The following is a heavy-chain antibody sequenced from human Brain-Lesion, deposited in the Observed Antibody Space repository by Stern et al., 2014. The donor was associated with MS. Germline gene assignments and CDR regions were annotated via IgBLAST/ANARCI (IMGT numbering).Heavy chain of an antibody. CDR3: ARGERWFDS. V-gene: IGHV3-74*02. J-gene: IGHJ5*01. Sequence: VHLVESGGGLVQPGGSLRLSCAAYGFPFSNYWMHWVRQAPGKGQVWVSRVNNDGRRTSYADSVKGRFTMSRDNAKNTLYLQMNSLRVEDTAIYYCARGERWFDSWGQGTLVTVSS. D-gene: IGHD3-10*01. CDR2: VNNDGRRT. CDR1: GFPFSNYW.